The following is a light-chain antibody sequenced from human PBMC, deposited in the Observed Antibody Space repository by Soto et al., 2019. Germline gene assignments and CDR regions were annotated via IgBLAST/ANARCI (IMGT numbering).Light chain of an antibody. J-gene: IGLJ2*01. CDR2: GNS. V-gene: IGLV1-40*01. CDR1: SSNIGAGYD. CDR3: QSYDSSRSGVV. Sequence: QSVLTQPPSVSGAPGQRVTISCTGSSSNIGAGYDVHWYQQLPGTAPKLLIYGNSNRPSGVPDRFSGSKSGTSASLAITGLQAEDEVDYYCQSYDSSRSGVVFGGGTKLTVL.